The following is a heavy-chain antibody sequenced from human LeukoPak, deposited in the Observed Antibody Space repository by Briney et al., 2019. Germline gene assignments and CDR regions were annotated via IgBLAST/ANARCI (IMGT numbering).Heavy chain of an antibody. V-gene: IGHV4-59*01. CDR1: GDSFSSYH. CDR3: ARVGRGDHTWGSYSCDH. CDR2: ISSSGST. Sequence: SETLSLTCTVSVSGDSFSSYHWSWLRQPPGKGLEWIGYISSSGSTSYNTSLKSRVTISVDTSKNQFSLKLSSVIAADTAVYYCARVGRGDHTWGSYSCDHWGQGTLVSVSS. J-gene: IGHJ1*01. D-gene: IGHD3-16*01.